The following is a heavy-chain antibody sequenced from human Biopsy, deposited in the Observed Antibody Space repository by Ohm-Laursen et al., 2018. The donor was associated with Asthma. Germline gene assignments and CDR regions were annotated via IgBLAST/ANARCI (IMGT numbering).Heavy chain of an antibody. Sequence: ASVKVSCKASGYSFTSDYIHWVRQAPGQGLEWMGIFNPSGGSTSYAQKFQGRVTMTRDTSTSTVYMELSSLRSEDTAAYYCARPSGTNPHYFDYWGQGTLVTVSS. D-gene: IGHD1/OR15-1a*01. CDR3: ARPSGTNPHYFDY. J-gene: IGHJ4*02. CDR2: FNPSGGST. CDR1: GYSFTSDY. V-gene: IGHV1-46*01.